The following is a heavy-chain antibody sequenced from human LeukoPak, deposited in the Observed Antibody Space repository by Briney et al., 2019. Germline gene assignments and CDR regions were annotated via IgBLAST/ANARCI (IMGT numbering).Heavy chain of an antibody. D-gene: IGHD3-10*01. CDR1: GFTFSSYA. Sequence: GGSLRLSCAASGFTFSSYAMSWVRHASGKGLEWVSTISGSGGGTYYADSVKGRFTLSRDNSMNTLYLQMNSLRAEDTAVFYCAKDVESGRSADYWGQGTLVTVSS. V-gene: IGHV3-23*01. J-gene: IGHJ4*02. CDR2: ISGSGGGT. CDR3: AKDVESGRSADY.